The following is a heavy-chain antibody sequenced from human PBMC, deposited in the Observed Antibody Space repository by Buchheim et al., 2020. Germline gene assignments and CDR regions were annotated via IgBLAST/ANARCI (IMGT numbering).Heavy chain of an antibody. CDR3: ARGAYDISWQ. D-gene: IGHD3-16*01. Sequence: QVQLQQSGPGLLKPSQTLSLTCAISGDSVSSNIAAWHWIRQSPSRRLEWLGRTYYRSKWKYDYAESVKSRINISPETSKNQFSLQLNSVTPEDTAVYYYARGAYDISWQWGQGTL. J-gene: IGHJ4*02. CDR2: TYYRSKWKY. V-gene: IGHV6-1*01. CDR1: GDSVSSNIAA.